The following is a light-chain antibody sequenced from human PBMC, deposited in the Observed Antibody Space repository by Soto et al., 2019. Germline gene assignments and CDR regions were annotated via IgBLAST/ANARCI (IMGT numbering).Light chain of an antibody. V-gene: IGLV6-57*04. CDR3: QSYQSGNVV. J-gene: IGLJ2*01. CDR2: EDN. CDR1: SGSIASNY. Sequence: NFMLTQPHSVSESPGKTVTISCTRSSGSIASNYVQWYQQRPGSAPTPVIYEDNERPSGVPDRFSGSIDSSSNSASLTISGLKTDDEADYYCQSYQSGNVVFGGGTKVTVX.